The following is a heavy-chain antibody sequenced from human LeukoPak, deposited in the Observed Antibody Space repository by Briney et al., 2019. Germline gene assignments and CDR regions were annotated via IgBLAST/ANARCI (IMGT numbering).Heavy chain of an antibody. Sequence: ASVKVSCKASGYTFTSYDINWVRQATGQGLEWMGWMNPNSGNTGYAQKFQGRVTMTRNTSISTAYMELSSLRSEDTAVYYCARDVSSSPYFDYWGQGTLVTVSS. J-gene: IGHJ4*02. V-gene: IGHV1-8*01. CDR1: GYTFTSYD. D-gene: IGHD6-6*01. CDR3: ARDVSSSPYFDY. CDR2: MNPNSGNT.